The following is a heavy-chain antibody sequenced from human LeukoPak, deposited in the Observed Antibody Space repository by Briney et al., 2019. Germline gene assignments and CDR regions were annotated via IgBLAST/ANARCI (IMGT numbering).Heavy chain of an antibody. CDR3: ARGALTTRIGAGRFDY. Sequence: ASVKVSCKAFGYSLTNYYVHWVRQAPGQGLEWMGEINPSGGSTSYAQKFQGRITVTRDTYTNTVYMDLSSLRSEGTATYYCARGALTTRIGAGRFDYWGQGSLLTVAS. CDR1: GYSLTNYY. D-gene: IGHD5-12*01. J-gene: IGHJ4*02. V-gene: IGHV1-46*01. CDR2: INPSGGST.